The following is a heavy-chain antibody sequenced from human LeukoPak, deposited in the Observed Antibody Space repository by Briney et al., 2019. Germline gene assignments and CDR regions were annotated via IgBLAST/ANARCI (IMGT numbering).Heavy chain of an antibody. CDR3: ARGRVSSSTWYSTYYYFFYMDF. CDR2: VDHTGST. D-gene: IGHD4-11*01. Sequence: SETLSLTCTVSDDSITMYHWTWIRQPPGKGLEWIGYVDHTGSTKFNPSLNGRVSISRDTSNNFFSLRLRSVTAADTAVYFCARGRVSSSTWYSTYYYFFYMDFWGKGTTVTVSS. V-gene: IGHV4-59*01. J-gene: IGHJ6*03. CDR1: DDSITMYH.